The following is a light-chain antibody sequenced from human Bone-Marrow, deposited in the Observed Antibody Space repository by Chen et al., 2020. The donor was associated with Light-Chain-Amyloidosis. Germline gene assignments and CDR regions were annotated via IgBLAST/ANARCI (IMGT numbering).Light chain of an antibody. CDR2: DVS. V-gene: IGLV2-14*01. Sequence: QSALTQPASVSGSPGQAITISCTRTSSDVGGYNYVSWYQQHPGKAPKLMIYDVSSRPSGVSNRFSGSKSGNTASLTISGLQAEDEADYYCSSYTSSSSVVFGGGTKLTVL. CDR1: SSDVGGYNY. J-gene: IGLJ2*01. CDR3: SSYTSSSSVV.